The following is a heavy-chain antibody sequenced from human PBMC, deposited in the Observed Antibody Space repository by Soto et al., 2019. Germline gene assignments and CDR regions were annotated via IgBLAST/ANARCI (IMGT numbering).Heavy chain of an antibody. V-gene: IGHV1-69*06. Sequence: QVQLVQSGADVRKPGSSVKVSCKASGDTFASYAINWVQQAPGQGPEWMGGVIPIFGSSNHAQRFQGRLSITADKSTSTAYMGVTSLTSDDTAVYYCARLMYVTARDFYYGMDVWGQGTTVTVS. D-gene: IGHD2-8*01. J-gene: IGHJ6*02. CDR1: GDTFASYA. CDR2: VIPIFGSS. CDR3: ARLMYVTARDFYYGMDV.